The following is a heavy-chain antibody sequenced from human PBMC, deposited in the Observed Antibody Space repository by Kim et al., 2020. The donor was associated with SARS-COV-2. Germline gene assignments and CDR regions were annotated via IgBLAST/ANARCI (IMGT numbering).Heavy chain of an antibody. CDR2: TYYRSKWYN. Sequence: SQTLSLTCAISGDSVSSNSAAWNWIRQSPSRGLEWLGRTYYRSKWYNDYAVSVKSRITINPDTSKNQFSLQLNSVTPEDTAVYYCARGYSSSWYSAQVYYYYGMDVWGQGTTVTVSS. CDR3: ARGYSSSWYSAQVYYYYGMDV. D-gene: IGHD6-13*01. J-gene: IGHJ6*02. CDR1: GDSVSSNSAA. V-gene: IGHV6-1*01.